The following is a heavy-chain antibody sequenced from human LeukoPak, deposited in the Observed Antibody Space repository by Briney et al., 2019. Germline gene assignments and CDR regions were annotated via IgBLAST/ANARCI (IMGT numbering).Heavy chain of an antibody. Sequence: PSGTLSLTCAVSGGSISSSNWWSWVRPPPGKGLEWIGEIYHSGSTNYNPSLKSRVTISVDKSKNQFSLKLSSVTAADTAVYYCARDRGWELLLGGFDYWGQGTLVTVSS. CDR3: ARDRGWELLLGGFDY. D-gene: IGHD1-26*01. V-gene: IGHV4-4*02. CDR1: GGSISSSNW. CDR2: IYHSGST. J-gene: IGHJ4*02.